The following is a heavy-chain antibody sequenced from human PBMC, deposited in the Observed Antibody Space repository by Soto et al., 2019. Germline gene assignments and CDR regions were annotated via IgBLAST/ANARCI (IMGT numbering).Heavy chain of an antibody. V-gene: IGHV3-30*03. D-gene: IGHD5-12*01. Sequence: FTYFRYRRPRVHQKKKKGLEWVAVISYDGSTKYYSDSVKGRFTISRDNSNNTLYLQMNSLRADDTAVYYFFFFQQEVAYW. CDR1: FTYFRYR. J-gene: IGHJ4*01. CDR3: FFFQQEVAY. CDR2: ISYDGSTK.